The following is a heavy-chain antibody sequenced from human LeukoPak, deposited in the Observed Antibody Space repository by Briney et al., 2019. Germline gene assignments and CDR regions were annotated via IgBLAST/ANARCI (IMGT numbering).Heavy chain of an antibody. Sequence: KPSETLSLTCAVSGGSISSSNWWSWVRQPPGKGLEWIGEIYHSGSTNYNPSLKSRVTISVDKSKNQFSLKLSSVTAADTAVYYCARESSMIVVVITGAFDIWGQGTMVTVSS. CDR3: ARESSMIVVVITGAFDI. J-gene: IGHJ3*02. D-gene: IGHD3-22*01. V-gene: IGHV4-4*02. CDR1: GGSISSSNW. CDR2: IYHSGST.